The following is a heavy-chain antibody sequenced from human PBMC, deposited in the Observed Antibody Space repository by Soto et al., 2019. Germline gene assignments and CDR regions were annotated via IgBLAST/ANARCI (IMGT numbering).Heavy chain of an antibody. CDR1: GGSITRNNHY. CDR2: ILYSGST. V-gene: IGHV4-39*01. D-gene: IGHD6-19*01. J-gene: IGHJ4*02. Sequence: SQTXSLTCIVSGGSITRNNHYWRWIRKYPGKRLEWIGRILYSGSTNYNPSLKSRVTLSVETPKNQFSLKLSSVTAADTALFYCARLGSSGWYHGPYFDYWGQGTLVTVSS. CDR3: ARLGSSGWYHGPYFDY.